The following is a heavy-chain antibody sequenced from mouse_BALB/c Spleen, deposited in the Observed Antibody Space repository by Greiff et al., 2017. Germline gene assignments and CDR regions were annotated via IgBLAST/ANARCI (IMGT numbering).Heavy chain of an antibody. Sequence: EVMLVESGGGLVQPGGSRKLSCAASGFTFSSFGMHWVRQAPEKRLEWVASISSGGSTYYPDSVKGRFTISRDNAMNILYLQMSSLRSEDTAMYYCAHLAMDYWGQGTSVTVSS. CDR3: AHLAMDY. CDR1: GFTFSSFG. J-gene: IGHJ4*01. CDR2: ISSGGST. V-gene: IGHV5-6-5*01.